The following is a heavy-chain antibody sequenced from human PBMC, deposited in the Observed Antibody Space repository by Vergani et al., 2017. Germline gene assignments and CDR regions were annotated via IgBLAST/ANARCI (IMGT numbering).Heavy chain of an antibody. V-gene: IGHV3-74*03. D-gene: IGHD2-21*02. CDR3: ARARCGGACFMSNWLDT. CDR2: VKSDGNSA. J-gene: IGHJ5*02. CDR1: GFTLGQYW. Sequence: EVQLLQSEGAVVQPGGSLRLSCAASGFTLGQYWMHWVRQTPGTGLEWVSRVKSDGNSAMYADSVKGRFTISRDNSKNTLYLEMKSLRVEDTAVYYCARARCGGACFMSNWLDTWGQGTLVSVSS.